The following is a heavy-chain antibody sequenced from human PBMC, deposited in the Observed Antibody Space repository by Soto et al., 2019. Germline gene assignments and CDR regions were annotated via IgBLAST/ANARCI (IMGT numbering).Heavy chain of an antibody. CDR2: VYYSGTT. J-gene: IGHJ4*02. CDR1: GGSVSDKTYY. D-gene: IGHD4-17*01. Sequence: QVQLQESGPGLLKPSETLSLTCSVSGGSVSDKTYYWSWIRQPPGKRLEWIGYVYYSGTTNYNPPRKSRVTISVDLSKNRFSLRLRSVTTADTALYYCARTTAVPNTLRSRYFFDYWGQGTLVTVSS. CDR3: ARTTAVPNTLRSRYFFDY. V-gene: IGHV4-61*01.